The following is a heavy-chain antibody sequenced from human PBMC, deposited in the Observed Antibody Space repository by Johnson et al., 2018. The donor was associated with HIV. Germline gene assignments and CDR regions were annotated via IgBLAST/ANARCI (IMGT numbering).Heavy chain of an antibody. V-gene: IGHV3-33*01. CDR3: SNYYGPPL. CDR1: GFTFSSYG. D-gene: IGHD3-10*01. Sequence: VQLMESGGGVVQPGRSLRLCCAASGFTFSSYGMHWVRQAPGKGLEWVAVIWYDGSNKYYADSVKGRFTISRDNSKNTLYLQMNSLKTEDTAVYYCSNYYGPPLWGRGTMVTVSS. J-gene: IGHJ3*01. CDR2: IWYDGSNK.